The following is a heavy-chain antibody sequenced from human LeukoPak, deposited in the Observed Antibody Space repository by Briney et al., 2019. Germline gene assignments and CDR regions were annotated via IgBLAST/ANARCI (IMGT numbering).Heavy chain of an antibody. CDR1: GGSISSGDYY. CDR2: IYYSGST. V-gene: IGHV4-30-4*01. D-gene: IGHD2-15*01. Sequence: SETLSLTCTVSGGSISSGDYYWSWIRQPPGKGLEWIGYIYYSGSTYYNPSLKSRVTISVDTSKNQFSLKLSSVTAADTAVYYCARYCSGGSCYSSGHYYYYGMDVWGQGTTVTVSS. J-gene: IGHJ6*02. CDR3: ARYCSGGSCYSSGHYYYYGMDV.